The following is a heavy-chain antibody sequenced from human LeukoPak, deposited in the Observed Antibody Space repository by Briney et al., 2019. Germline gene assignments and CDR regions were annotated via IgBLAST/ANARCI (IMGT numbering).Heavy chain of an antibody. Sequence: PSETLSLTCTVSGGSISSYYWSWIRQPPGKGLEWIGYIYYSGSTNYNPSLKSRVTISVDTSKNQLSLKLSSVTAADTAVYYCARDRSSTSCFDYWGQGTLVTVSS. CDR3: ARDRSSTSCFDY. CDR1: GGSISSYY. J-gene: IGHJ4*02. D-gene: IGHD2-2*01. V-gene: IGHV4-59*01. CDR2: IYYSGST.